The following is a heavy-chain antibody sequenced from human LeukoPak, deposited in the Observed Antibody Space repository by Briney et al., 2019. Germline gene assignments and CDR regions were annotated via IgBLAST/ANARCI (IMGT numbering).Heavy chain of an antibody. V-gene: IGHV3-23*01. D-gene: IGHD2-21*02. CDR3: AKNGVAYCYSRVDF. CDR2: ICGSGGGT. Sequence: GGSLRLSCAASRFTFSSYAMSWVRQAPGKGLEWVSLICGSGGGTYYADSVKGRFTISRDNSKNTLYLQMNSLRAGDTAVYYFAKNGVAYCYSRVDFWGQRALVTVSS. CDR1: RFTFSSYA. J-gene: IGHJ4*02.